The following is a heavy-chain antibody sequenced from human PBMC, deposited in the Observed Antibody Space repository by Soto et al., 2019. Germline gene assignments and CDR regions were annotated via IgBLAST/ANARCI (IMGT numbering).Heavy chain of an antibody. CDR2: INPNTGGT. CDR3: ARGLRDGSFYFYNPYYNYALYF. J-gene: IGHJ6*02. Sequence: ASVKVSCKASGYTFTGYYIHWVRQAPGQGLEWIGWINPNTGGTKYAQKFQGRVTMTRDTSINTAYMGLDRLTSDDTAVYYCARGLRDGSFYFYNPYYNYALYFWGHGTKVTVSS. CDR1: GYTFTGYY. V-gene: IGHV1-2*02. D-gene: IGHD3-10*01.